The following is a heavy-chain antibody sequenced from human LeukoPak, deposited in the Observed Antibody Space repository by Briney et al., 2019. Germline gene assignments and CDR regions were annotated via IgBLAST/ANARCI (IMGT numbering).Heavy chain of an antibody. V-gene: IGHV3-23*01. D-gene: IGHD6-19*01. CDR3: AKAKGWLQIFDY. CDR1: GFTFSSYA. CDR2: ISGSAGST. Sequence: GSLSLSCAASGFTFSSYAMSWVRPAPGKGLEWVSTISGSAGSTYYADSVKGRFTISRDNSKNTLYLQMNSLRAEDTAVYYCAKAKGWLQIFDYWGQGTLVIVSS. J-gene: IGHJ4*02.